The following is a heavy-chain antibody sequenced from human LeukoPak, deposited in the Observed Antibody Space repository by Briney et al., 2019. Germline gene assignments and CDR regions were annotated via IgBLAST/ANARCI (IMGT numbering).Heavy chain of an antibody. V-gene: IGHV4-59*01. CDR2: IYDGGSA. J-gene: IGHJ5*02. Sequence: PSETLFLTCTVSGGSISSYYWSWIRQPPGKGLEWIGYIYDGGSANYNPSLKSRVTISVDTSKKQFSLKLSSVTAADTAVYYCARGHDYDSSGYSAWFDPWGQGTLVTVSS. CDR1: GGSISSYY. CDR3: ARGHDYDSSGYSAWFDP. D-gene: IGHD3-22*01.